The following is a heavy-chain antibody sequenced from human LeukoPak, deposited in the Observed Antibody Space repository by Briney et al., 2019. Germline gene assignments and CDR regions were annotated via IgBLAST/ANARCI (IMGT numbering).Heavy chain of an antibody. Sequence: ASVKVSCKASEYTFTDYYIHWVRQAPGQGLEWMGWINPHSGGTNSAQKFQGRVTMTRDTSISTAYMELSRLGSDDTAVYYCARDLTYYDSSEDDYWGQGTLVTVSS. CDR1: EYTFTDYY. V-gene: IGHV1-2*02. CDR3: ARDLTYYDSSEDDY. J-gene: IGHJ4*02. CDR2: INPHSGGT. D-gene: IGHD3-22*01.